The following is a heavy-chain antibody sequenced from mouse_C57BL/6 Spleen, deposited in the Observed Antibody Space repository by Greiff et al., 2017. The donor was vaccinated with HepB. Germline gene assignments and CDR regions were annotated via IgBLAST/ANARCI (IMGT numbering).Heavy chain of an antibody. CDR3: ARWGLYYDYDEGVWFAY. CDR2: ILPGSGST. D-gene: IGHD2-4*01. CDR1: GYTFTGYW. Sequence: VKLVESGAELMKPGASVKLSCKATGYTFTGYWIEWVKQRPGHGLEWIGEILPGSGSTNYNEKFKGKATFTADTSSNTAYMQLSSLTTEDSAIYYCARWGLYYDYDEGVWFAYWGQGTLVTVSA. J-gene: IGHJ3*01. V-gene: IGHV1-9*01.